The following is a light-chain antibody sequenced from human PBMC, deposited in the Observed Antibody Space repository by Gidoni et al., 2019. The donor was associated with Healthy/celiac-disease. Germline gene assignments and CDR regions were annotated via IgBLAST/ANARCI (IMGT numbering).Light chain of an antibody. V-gene: IGLV3-25*03. CDR3: QSADSSGTHVV. CDR2: KDS. Sequence: SYELTQPPSVSVSPGQTARITCSGDALPKQYAYWYQQKPGQAPVLVIDKDSERPSGSPERFSGSSSGTTVTLTISGVQAEDEADYYCQSADSSGTHVVFGGGTKLTVL. CDR1: ALPKQY. J-gene: IGLJ2*01.